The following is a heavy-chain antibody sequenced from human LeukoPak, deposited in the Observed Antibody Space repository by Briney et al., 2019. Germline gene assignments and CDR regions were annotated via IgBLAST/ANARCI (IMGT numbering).Heavy chain of an antibody. D-gene: IGHD3-16*01. CDR1: GYTFTGYY. Sequence: ASVKVSFKASGYTFTGYYMHWVRQAPGQGLEWMGWINPNSGGTNYAQKFRGRVTMTRDTSISTAYMELSRLRSDDTAVYYCARDLNAGEAGSSDFYIYGMDVWGQGTTVTVSS. CDR2: INPNSGGT. J-gene: IGHJ6*02. V-gene: IGHV1-2*02. CDR3: ARDLNAGEAGSSDFYIYGMDV.